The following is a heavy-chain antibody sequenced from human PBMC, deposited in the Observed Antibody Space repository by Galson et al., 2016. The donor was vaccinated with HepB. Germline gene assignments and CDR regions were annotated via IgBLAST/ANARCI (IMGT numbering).Heavy chain of an antibody. V-gene: IGHV7-4-1*01. CDR3: ARSDGHNHYYGSGSYSY. D-gene: IGHD3-10*01. CDR2: INTNTGNP. Sequence: SVKVSCKASGYTFRSYGFSWVRQAPGQGLEWMGWINTNTGNPTYAQGFTGRFVFSLDTSVNTAYLQIDSLKAEDTAVYYCARSDGHNHYYGSGSYSYWGQGTLITVSS. CDR1: GYTFRSYG. J-gene: IGHJ4*02.